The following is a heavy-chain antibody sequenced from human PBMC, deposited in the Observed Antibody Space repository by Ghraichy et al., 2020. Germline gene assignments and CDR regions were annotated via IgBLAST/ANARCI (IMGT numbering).Heavy chain of an antibody. Sequence: SCTVSGGSISFYYWSWIRQPPGKGLEWIGSIYSSGSTKYNPSLKSRVTISVDTSKNQFSLKLSSVTAADTAVYYCARDVQSPRLGYYDSSGRFDRWGQGTLVTVSS. J-gene: IGHJ5*02. CDR1: GGSISFYY. V-gene: IGHV4-59*01. CDR3: ARDVQSPRLGYYDSSGRFDR. CDR2: IYSSGST. D-gene: IGHD3-22*01.